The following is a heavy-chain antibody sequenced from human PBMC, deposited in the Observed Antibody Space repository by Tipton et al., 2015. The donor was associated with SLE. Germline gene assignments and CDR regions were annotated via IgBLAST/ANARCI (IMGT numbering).Heavy chain of an antibody. V-gene: IGHV4-59*11. J-gene: IGHJ3*01. CDR1: GVSISSHY. CDR2: IHYSGTT. Sequence: GLVKPSETMSLTCSVSGVSISSHYWSWIRQPPGKGLEWIGYIHYSGTTNYNPSLESRVTMSVDTSKSQFSLELTSVTAADTALYYCARGVRIQGVVDVWGQGTTVTISS. CDR3: ARGVRIQGVVDV. D-gene: IGHD5-18*01.